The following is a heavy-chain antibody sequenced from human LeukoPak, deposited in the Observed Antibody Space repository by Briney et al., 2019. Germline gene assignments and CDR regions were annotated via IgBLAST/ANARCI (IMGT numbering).Heavy chain of an antibody. CDR2: INHSGST. CDR3: ARRGYSSSSGNDAFDI. D-gene: IGHD6-6*01. CDR1: GGSFSGYY. Sequence: SETLSLTCAVYGGSFSGYYWSWIRQPPGKGLEWIGEINHSGSTNYNPSLKSRVTISVDTSKNQFSLKLSSVTAADTAVYYCARRGYSSSSGNDAFDIWGQGTMVTVSS. V-gene: IGHV4-34*01. J-gene: IGHJ3*02.